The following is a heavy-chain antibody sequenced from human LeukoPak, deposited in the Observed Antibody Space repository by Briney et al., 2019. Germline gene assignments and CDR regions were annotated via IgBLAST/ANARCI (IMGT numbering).Heavy chain of an antibody. CDR1: GYSFTNYW. CDR3: AGRWRDEDTAMGRIDY. D-gene: IGHD5-18*01. V-gene: IGHV5-51*01. Sequence: GESLKISCKGSGYSFTNYWIGWVRQMPGKGLEWMGIIYPGDSDTRYSPSFQGQVTISADKSISTAYLQWSSLKASDTAMYYCAGRWRDEDTAMGRIDYWGQGTLVTVSS. J-gene: IGHJ4*02. CDR2: IYPGDSDT.